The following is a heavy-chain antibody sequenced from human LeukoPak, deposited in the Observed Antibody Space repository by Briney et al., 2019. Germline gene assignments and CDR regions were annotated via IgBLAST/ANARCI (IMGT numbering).Heavy chain of an antibody. CDR3: ARVDSSGWYELDY. CDR2: INHSGST. V-gene: IGHV4-34*01. D-gene: IGHD6-19*01. J-gene: IGHJ4*02. CDR1: GGSFSGYY. Sequence: SETLSLTCAVYGGSFSGYYWTWIRQPPGKGLEWIGEINHSGSTNYNPSLKSRVTISVDTSKNQFSLKLSSVTAADTAVYYCARVDSSGWYELDYWGQGTLVTVSS.